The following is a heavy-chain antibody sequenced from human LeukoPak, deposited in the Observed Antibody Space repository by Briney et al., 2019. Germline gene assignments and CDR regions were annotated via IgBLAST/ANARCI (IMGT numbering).Heavy chain of an antibody. CDR1: GFTFSVSA. CDR3: ARDKGDNYFDY. Sequence: GGSLTLSCAASGFTFSVSAIHWVRQASGKGLEWVGLIRGKPKKYTTIYGESVKGRFTMSSDDSKNTAYLQMNSLKIEDTAVYYCARDKGDNYFDYWGQGALVTVSS. V-gene: IGHV3-73*01. CDR2: IRGKPKKYTT. D-gene: IGHD2-21*02. J-gene: IGHJ4*02.